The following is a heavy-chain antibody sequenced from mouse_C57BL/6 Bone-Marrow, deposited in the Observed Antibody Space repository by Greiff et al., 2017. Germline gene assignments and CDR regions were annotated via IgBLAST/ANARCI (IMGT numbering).Heavy chain of an antibody. Sequence: EVQLVESEGGLVQPGSSMKLSCTASGFTFSDYYMAWVRQVPEKGLEWVANINHDGSSTYYLDSLKGRFIISRDNAKNILYLQMSSLKSEDTATYYCARDRGYDYFGYWGQGATLTVSS. CDR2: INHDGSST. J-gene: IGHJ2*01. CDR3: ARDRGYDYFGY. D-gene: IGHD2-3*01. CDR1: GFTFSDYY. V-gene: IGHV5-16*01.